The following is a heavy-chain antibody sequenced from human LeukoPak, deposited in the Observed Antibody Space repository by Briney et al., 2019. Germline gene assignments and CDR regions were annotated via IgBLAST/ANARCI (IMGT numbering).Heavy chain of an antibody. CDR3: ASVRRGFGESSKYYSYYYMAV. Sequence: SETLSLTCTVSGGSISSSTYFWGWIRQPPGKGLEWIGTIYYSGSTYYNPSRKSRFTISVYTSKNQLSLNLSAMTAADPAVSYCASVRRGFGESSKYYSYYYMAVWGNGTTVPIS. J-gene: IGHJ6*03. CDR1: GGSISSSTYF. CDR2: IYYSGST. D-gene: IGHD3-10*01. V-gene: IGHV4-39*01.